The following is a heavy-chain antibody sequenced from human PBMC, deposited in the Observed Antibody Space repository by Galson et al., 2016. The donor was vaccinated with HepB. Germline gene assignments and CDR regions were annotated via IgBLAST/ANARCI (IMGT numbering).Heavy chain of an antibody. D-gene: IGHD1-26*01. CDR1: GFTFSDFY. Sequence: SLRLSCAASGFTFSDFYMSWIRQSPGKGLEWVSFISRYSSYALYADSVKGRFTISRDDARHSLYLQMDSLRAEDTAVYYCAGGSRELLFGSWFDPWAQGTLATVSS. V-gene: IGHV3-11*06. CDR3: AGGSRELLFGSWFDP. J-gene: IGHJ5*02. CDR2: ISRYSSYA.